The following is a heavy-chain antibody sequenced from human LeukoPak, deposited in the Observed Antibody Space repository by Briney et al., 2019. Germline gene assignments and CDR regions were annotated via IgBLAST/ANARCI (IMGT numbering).Heavy chain of an antibody. D-gene: IGHD5-18*01. CDR1: GFTFSSYA. Sequence: GGSLRLSFAASGFTFSSYAMSWVRQAPGKGLEWVSAISGSGGSTYYADSVKGRFTISRDNSKNTLYLQMNSLRAEDTTVYYCATHVDTAMVLFDYWGQGTLVTVSS. V-gene: IGHV3-23*01. J-gene: IGHJ4*02. CDR3: ATHVDTAMVLFDY. CDR2: ISGSGGST.